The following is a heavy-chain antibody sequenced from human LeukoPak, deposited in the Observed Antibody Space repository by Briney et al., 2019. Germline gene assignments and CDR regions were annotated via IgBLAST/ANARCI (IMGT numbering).Heavy chain of an antibody. V-gene: IGHV4-34*01. CDR1: GGSFSGYY. CDR3: ARDSDWNYNDAFDI. J-gene: IGHJ3*02. CDR2: INHSGST. D-gene: IGHD1-7*01. Sequence: SETLSLTCAVYGGSFSGYYWSWIRQPPGKGLEWIGEINHSGSTNYNPSLKSRVTISVDTSKNQFSLKLSSVTAADTAVYYCARDSDWNYNDAFDIWGQGTMVTVSS.